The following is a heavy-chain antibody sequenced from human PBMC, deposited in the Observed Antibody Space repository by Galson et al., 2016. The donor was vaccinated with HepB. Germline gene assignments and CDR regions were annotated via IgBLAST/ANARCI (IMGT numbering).Heavy chain of an antibody. CDR3: ANYLGYGAGRPGYFHS. Sequence: SLRLSCAASGFTLGSYAMSRVPPAPGKGLGWVSVIRSAINTYYTDSVKGRFAIARDNSKTTLYLEMNSLRVEDTAVYFCANYLGYGAGRPGYFHSWGQGTLVTVSP. CDR1: GFTLGSYA. D-gene: IGHD3-10*01. J-gene: IGHJ4*02. CDR2: IRSAINT. V-gene: IGHV3-23*01.